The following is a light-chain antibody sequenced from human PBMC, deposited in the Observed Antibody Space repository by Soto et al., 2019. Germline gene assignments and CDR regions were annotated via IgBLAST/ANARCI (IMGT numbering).Light chain of an antibody. CDR3: QQYSTSPLT. Sequence: ETVLTQSPGTLSLSPGETATLSCRASQSLTGHFLAWYQQRPGQAPKVLIYGAYYRAPGITDRFSGSGFGTDFTLTISRLETEDFAVYYCQQYSTSPLTFGQETKLEI. CDR2: GAY. V-gene: IGKV3-20*01. J-gene: IGKJ2*01. CDR1: QSLTGHF.